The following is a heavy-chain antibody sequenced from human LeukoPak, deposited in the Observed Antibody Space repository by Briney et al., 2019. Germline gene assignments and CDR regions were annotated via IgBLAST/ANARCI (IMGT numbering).Heavy chain of an antibody. D-gene: IGHD4-17*01. CDR1: GFTFSSYA. Sequence: GGSLRLSCAASGFTFSSYAMSWVRQAPGKGLEWVSAISGSGGSTYYADSVKGRFTISRDNSKNTLYLQMNILRAEDTAVYYCAKARITVTRRDRFDYWGQATLVTVSS. CDR2: ISGSGGST. J-gene: IGHJ4*02. CDR3: AKARITVTRRDRFDY. V-gene: IGHV3-23*01.